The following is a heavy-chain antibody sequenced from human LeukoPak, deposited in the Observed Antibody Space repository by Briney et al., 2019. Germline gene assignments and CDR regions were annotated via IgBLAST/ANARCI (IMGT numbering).Heavy chain of an antibody. J-gene: IGHJ4*02. Sequence: GGSLRLSCAASGFTFNTYDMHWVRHITGKGLEWVSGIGTAGDTYYLVYVPGRFTISRENAKNSLYLQMESLRAGDTAIYYCVRGLITFKRQRYFDYWGQGILVTVSS. CDR3: VRGLITFKRQRYFDY. D-gene: IGHD3-16*01. V-gene: IGHV3-13*01. CDR2: IGTAGDT. CDR1: GFTFNTYD.